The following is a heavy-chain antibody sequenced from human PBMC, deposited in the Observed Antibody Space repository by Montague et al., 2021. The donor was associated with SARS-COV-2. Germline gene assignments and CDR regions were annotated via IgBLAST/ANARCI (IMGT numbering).Heavy chain of an antibody. V-gene: IGHV4-59*01. CDR1: GAWNTSVF. CDR3: ATTPGRFREFHFDY. CDR2: IHSNEST. Sequence: SETLSLTCTISGAWNTSVFWKSTRLHPRHQMKWLAYIHSNESTNYNPSLKSRVTISVDTSKSQFSLKLGSVTAADTAVYYCATTPGRFREFHFDYWGQGTLVTVSS. J-gene: IGHJ4*02. D-gene: IGHD3-10*01.